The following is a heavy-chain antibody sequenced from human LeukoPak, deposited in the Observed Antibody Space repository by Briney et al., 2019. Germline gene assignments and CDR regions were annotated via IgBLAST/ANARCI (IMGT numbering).Heavy chain of an antibody. Sequence: SETLSLTCAVYGGSFSGYYWSWIRQPPGKGLEWIGEINHSGSTNYNPSLKSRVTISVDTSKNQFSLKLSSVTAADTAVYYCASFIAVAGVDYWGQGTLVTVSS. CDR3: ASFIAVAGVDY. J-gene: IGHJ4*02. V-gene: IGHV4-34*01. D-gene: IGHD6-19*01. CDR2: INHSGST. CDR1: GGSFSGYY.